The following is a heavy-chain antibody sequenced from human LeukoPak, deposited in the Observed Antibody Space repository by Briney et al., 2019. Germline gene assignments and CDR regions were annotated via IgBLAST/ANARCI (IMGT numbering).Heavy chain of an antibody. CDR2: ISAYNGNT. CDR1: GYTFTSYG. V-gene: IGHV1-18*01. D-gene: IGHD6-13*01. J-gene: IGHJ4*02. CDR3: ARDQDVIAAAGALDY. Sequence: ASVKVSCKASGYTFTSYGISWVRQAPGQGLEWMGWISAYNGNTNYAQKLQGRVTMTTDTSTSTAYMELRSLRSDDTAVYYCARDQDVIAAAGALDYWGQGTLVTVSS.